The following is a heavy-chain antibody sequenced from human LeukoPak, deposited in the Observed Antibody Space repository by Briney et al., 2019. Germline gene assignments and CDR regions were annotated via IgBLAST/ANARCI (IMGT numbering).Heavy chain of an antibody. J-gene: IGHJ4*02. CDR2: IRYDGSNK. V-gene: IGHV3-30*02. D-gene: IGHD3-3*01. CDR3: AREEWYYFDH. CDR1: GFTFSSYG. Sequence: PPGGSLRLSCAASGFTFSSYGMHWVRQAPGKGLEWVAFIRYDGSNKYYADSVKGRFTISGDNSKNTLYLQMNSLRAEDTAVYYCAREEWYYFDHWGRGTLVTVSS.